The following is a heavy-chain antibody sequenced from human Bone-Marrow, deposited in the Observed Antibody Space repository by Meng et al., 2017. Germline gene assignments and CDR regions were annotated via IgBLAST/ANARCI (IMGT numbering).Heavy chain of an antibody. V-gene: IGHV3-74*01. CDR1: GFPFSSYW. CDR3: AREPRDYDDYSR. CDR2: INSDGSST. J-gene: IGHJ4*02. D-gene: IGHD4-17*01. Sequence: GGSLRLSCAASGFPFSSYWMHWVRQAPGKGLVWVSRINSDGSSTSYADSVKGRFTISRDNAKNTLYLQMNSLRAEDTAGYYCAREPRDYDDYSRWGQGTLVTVSS.